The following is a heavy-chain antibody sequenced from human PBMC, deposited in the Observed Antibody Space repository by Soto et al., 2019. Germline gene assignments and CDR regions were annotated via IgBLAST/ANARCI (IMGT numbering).Heavy chain of an antibody. CDR1: GYTLTELS. CDR2: FDPEDGET. Sequence: ASVKVSCKVSGYTLTELSMHWVRQAPGKGLEWMGGFDPEDGETIYAQKFQGRVTMTEDTSTDTAYMELSSLRSEDTAVYYCATDLASGRYYDSSGYSVTWAYWGQGTLVTVSS. CDR3: ATDLASGRYYDSSGYSVTWAY. V-gene: IGHV1-24*01. D-gene: IGHD3-22*01. J-gene: IGHJ4*02.